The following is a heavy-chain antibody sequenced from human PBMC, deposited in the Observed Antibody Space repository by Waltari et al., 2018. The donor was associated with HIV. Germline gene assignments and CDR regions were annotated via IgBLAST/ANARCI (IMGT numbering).Heavy chain of an antibody. CDR3: ARDYYYDSSGAFGYYYYGMDV. CDR2: IDYSGST. D-gene: IGHD3-22*01. J-gene: IGHJ6*02. V-gene: IGHV4-39*07. Sequence: QLQLQESGPGLVKPSETLSLTCTVSGGSISSSSYYWGWIRQPPGKGLEWIGSIDYSGSTYYNPSLKSRVTISVDTSKNQFSLKLSSVTAADTAVYYCARDYYYDSSGAFGYYYYGMDVWGQGTTVTVSS. CDR1: GGSISSSSYY.